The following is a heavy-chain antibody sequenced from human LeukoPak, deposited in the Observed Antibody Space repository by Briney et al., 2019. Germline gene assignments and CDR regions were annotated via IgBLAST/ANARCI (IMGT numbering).Heavy chain of an antibody. CDR3: ARDEGVVVPAAGLAFDI. D-gene: IGHD2-2*01. V-gene: IGHV3-21*01. J-gene: IGHJ3*02. CDR1: GFTFSSYS. Sequence: PGGSLRLSCAASGFTFSSYSMNWVRQAPGKGLEWVSSISSSSSYIYYADSVKGRFTISRDNAKNSLYLQMNSLRAEDTAVYYCARDEGVVVPAAGLAFDIWGQGTMVTVSS. CDR2: ISSSSSYI.